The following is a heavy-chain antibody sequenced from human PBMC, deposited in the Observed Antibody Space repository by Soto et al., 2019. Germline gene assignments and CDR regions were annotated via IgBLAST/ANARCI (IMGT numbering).Heavy chain of an antibody. D-gene: IGHD3-3*01. Sequence: GGSLRLSCAASGFTFSSYGMHWVRQAPGKGLEWVAVIWYDGSNKYYADSVRGRFTISRDYSKNTLYLQMNSLRAEDTAVYYCARDELRFLEWLLFPGYWGQGTLVTVSS. V-gene: IGHV3-33*01. CDR2: IWYDGSNK. CDR3: ARDELRFLEWLLFPGY. CDR1: GFTFSSYG. J-gene: IGHJ4*02.